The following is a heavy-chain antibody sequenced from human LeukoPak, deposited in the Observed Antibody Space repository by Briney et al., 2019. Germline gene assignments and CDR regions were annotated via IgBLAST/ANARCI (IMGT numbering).Heavy chain of an antibody. CDR3: ASHSNYGSGSYHDAFDI. D-gene: IGHD3-10*01. Sequence: SQTLSLTCTVSGGSISSGSYYWSWIRQPAGKGLEWIGRIYTSGSTNYNPSLKSRVTISVDTSKNQFSLKLSSVTAADTAVYYCASHSNYGSGSYHDAFDIWGQGTMVSVSS. J-gene: IGHJ3*02. CDR2: IYTSGST. V-gene: IGHV4-61*02. CDR1: GGSISSGSYY.